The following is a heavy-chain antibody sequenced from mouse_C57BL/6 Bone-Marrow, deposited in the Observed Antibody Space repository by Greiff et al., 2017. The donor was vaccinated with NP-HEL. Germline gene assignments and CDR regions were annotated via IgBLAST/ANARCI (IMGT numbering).Heavy chain of an antibody. J-gene: IGHJ3*01. CDR3: ARRRFAY. CDR1: GFTFSSYG. V-gene: IGHV5-6*01. Sequence: EVQLVESGGGLVQPGGSLKLSCAASGFTFSSYGMSWVRQTPDKRLEWVATISSGGSYTYYPDSVKGRFTISRDNAKNTLYLQMSSLKSEDTAMYYCARRRFAYWGQGTLVTVSA. CDR2: ISSGGSYT.